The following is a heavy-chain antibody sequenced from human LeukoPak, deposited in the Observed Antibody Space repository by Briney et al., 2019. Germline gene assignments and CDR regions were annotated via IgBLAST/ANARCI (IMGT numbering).Heavy chain of an antibody. CDR2: ISSSGSTI. CDR3: TRDSSSWYSRGGDFDY. D-gene: IGHD6-13*01. Sequence: GGSLRLSCAASGFTFSSYEMNWVRQAPGKGLEWVSYISSSGSTIYYADSVKGRFTISRDNAKNSLYLQMNSLKTEDTAVYYCTRDSSSWYSRGGDFDYWGQGTLVTVSS. CDR1: GFTFSSYE. V-gene: IGHV3-48*03. J-gene: IGHJ4*02.